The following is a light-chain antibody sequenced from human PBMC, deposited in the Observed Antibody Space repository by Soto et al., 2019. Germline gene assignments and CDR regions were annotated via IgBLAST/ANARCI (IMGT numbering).Light chain of an antibody. CDR1: QSVSSY. CDR2: DAS. CDR3: QHYGRSPIT. Sequence: EVVVTQSPATLSVSPGERATLSCRASQSVSSYLACYQQKPGQAPRLLIYDASNRATGIPARFSGSGSGTEFTLSISSLQSEDFALYYCQHYGRSPITFGQGTRLGIK. V-gene: IGKV3D-15*01. J-gene: IGKJ5*01.